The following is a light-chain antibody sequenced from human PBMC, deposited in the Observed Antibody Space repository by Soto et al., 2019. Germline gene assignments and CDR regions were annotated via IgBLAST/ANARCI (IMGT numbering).Light chain of an antibody. CDR3: QQRSNWPT. J-gene: IGKJ4*01. CDR2: DAS. CDR1: QSVSSY. V-gene: IGKV3-11*01. Sequence: EIVLTQSPATLSLSPGERATLSCRASQSVSSYLAWYQQKPGQAPRLLIYDASNSATGIPDRFSGSGSGTDFTLTISSLEPEDVAVYYCQQRSNWPTFGGGTKVEIK.